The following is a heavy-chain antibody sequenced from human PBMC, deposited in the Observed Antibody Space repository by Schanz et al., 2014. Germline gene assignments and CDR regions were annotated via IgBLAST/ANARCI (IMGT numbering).Heavy chain of an antibody. CDR2: ISSGGTTI. J-gene: IGHJ6*02. D-gene: IGHD4-17*01. CDR1: GFTFSGSV. Sequence: DVQLVESGGGLVQPGGALRLSCVASGFTFSGSVMHWVRQAPGKGLEWIAYISSGGTTIYYADSVKGRFTISRDNAKSSLYLQMNSLRDEDTAVYYCAKDRGGDYEVSYYYGMDVWGQGTTVTVSS. V-gene: IGHV3-48*02. CDR3: AKDRGGDYEVSYYYGMDV.